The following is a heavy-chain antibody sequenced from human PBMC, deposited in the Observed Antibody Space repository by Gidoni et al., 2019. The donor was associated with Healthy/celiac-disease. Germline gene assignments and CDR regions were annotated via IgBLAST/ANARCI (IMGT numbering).Heavy chain of an antibody. Sequence: EGQLLESGGGLVQPGGSLRLSCSASGFTFLSYAMSWVRQAPGKGLDWVSAISGSGGSTYYADSVKGRFTIYRDNSKNTLYLQMNSLRAEDTAVYYCAKAHRFWVPGAFDIWGQGTMVTVSS. J-gene: IGHJ3*02. CDR3: AKAHRFWVPGAFDI. D-gene: IGHD3-3*01. CDR1: GFTFLSYA. CDR2: ISGSGGST. V-gene: IGHV3-23*01.